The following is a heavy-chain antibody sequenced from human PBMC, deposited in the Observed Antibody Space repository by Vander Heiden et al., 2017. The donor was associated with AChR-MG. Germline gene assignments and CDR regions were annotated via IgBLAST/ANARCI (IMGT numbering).Heavy chain of an antibody. CDR2: FDPEDGET. CDR3: ATLRINRVRGVISDY. D-gene: IGHD3-10*01. V-gene: IGHV1-24*01. CDR1: GYTLTELS. J-gene: IGHJ4*02. Sequence: QVQLVTSGAEVKKPGASVKVSCKVSGYTLTELSMHWVRQAPGKGLEWMGGFDPEDGETIDAQKVQGRVTRTEDTSTDTAYMELSSLRSEDTAVYDCATLRINRVRGVISDYWGQGTLVTVSS.